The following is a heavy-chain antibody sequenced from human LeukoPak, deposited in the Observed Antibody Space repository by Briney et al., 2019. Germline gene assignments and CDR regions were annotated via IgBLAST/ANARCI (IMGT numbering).Heavy chain of an antibody. V-gene: IGHV4-34*01. J-gene: IGHJ4*02. CDR3: AREELNSSGPFDY. CDR2: INHSGST. D-gene: IGHD6-19*01. Sequence: PSETLSLTCAVYGGSFSGYYWSWIRQPPGKGLEWIGEINHSGSTNYNPSLKSRVTISVDTSKNQFSLKLSSVTAADTAVYYCAREELNSSGPFDYWGQGTLVTVSS. CDR1: GGSFSGYY.